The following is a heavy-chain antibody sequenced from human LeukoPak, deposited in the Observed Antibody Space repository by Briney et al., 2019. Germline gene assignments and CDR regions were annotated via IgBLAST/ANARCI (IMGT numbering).Heavy chain of an antibody. CDR3: ARGTRLRYFDWFDWGLQEDNFDY. D-gene: IGHD3-9*01. V-gene: IGHV1-69*04. Sequence: GASVNVSCKASGGTFSIYAISWVRQAPGQGLEWVGRIIPILGIANYAQKFQGRVTITADKSTSTAYMELSSLRSEDTAVYYCARGTRLRYFDWFDWGLQEDNFDYWGQGTLVTVSS. J-gene: IGHJ4*02. CDR2: IIPILGIA. CDR1: GGTFSIYA.